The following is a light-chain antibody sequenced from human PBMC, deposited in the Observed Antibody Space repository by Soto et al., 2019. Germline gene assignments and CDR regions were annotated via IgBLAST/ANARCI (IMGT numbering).Light chain of an antibody. Sequence: EIVMTQSPATLSVSPGERATLSCRASQSVSSNLAWYQQKPGQAPRLLIYGASTRATGIPARFSGNGSGTEFTLTISSLQSEDFAVYYCQQYNNWPPRFGGGTKVEIK. J-gene: IGKJ4*01. V-gene: IGKV3-15*01. CDR2: GAS. CDR3: QQYNNWPPR. CDR1: QSVSSN.